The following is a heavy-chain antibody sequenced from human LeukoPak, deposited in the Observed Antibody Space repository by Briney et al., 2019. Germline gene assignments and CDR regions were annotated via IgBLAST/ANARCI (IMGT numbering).Heavy chain of an antibody. Sequence: GGSLRLSCVASGFTFSSYAMHWVRQAPGQGLEWMGWISPNGGGTNYALKFQGRVTMTRDTSISTVYMEMNRLTSDDTAVYFCARKKGDYWGQGTLVTVST. V-gene: IGHV1-2*02. CDR1: GFTFSSYA. CDR3: ARKKGDY. CDR2: ISPNGGGT. J-gene: IGHJ4*02.